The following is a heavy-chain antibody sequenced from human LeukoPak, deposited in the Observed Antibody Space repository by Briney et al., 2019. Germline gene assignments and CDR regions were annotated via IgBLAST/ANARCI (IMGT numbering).Heavy chain of an antibody. CDR2: IYPGDSDT. CDR1: GYSFTSYW. J-gene: IGHJ3*02. CDR3: ARQRHGGTSVGGDAFDI. Sequence: GESLKISCKGSGYSFTSYWIGWVRQMPGKGLEWMGIIYPGDSDTRYSPSFQGQVTISANKSISTAYLQWSSLKASDTAMYYCARQRHGGTSVGGDAFDIWGQGTMVTVSS. D-gene: IGHD4-23*01. V-gene: IGHV5-51*01.